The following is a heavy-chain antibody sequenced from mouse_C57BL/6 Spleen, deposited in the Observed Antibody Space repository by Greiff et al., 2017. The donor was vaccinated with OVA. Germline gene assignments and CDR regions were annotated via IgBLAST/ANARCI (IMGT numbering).Heavy chain of an antibody. CDR1: GFTFSDYY. J-gene: IGHJ2*01. V-gene: IGHV5-16*01. D-gene: IGHD3-3*01. Sequence: EVKLMESEGGLVQPGSSMKLSCTASGFTFSDYYMAWVRQVPEKGLEWVANINYDGSSTYYLDSLKSRFIISRDNAKNILYLQMSSLKSEDTATYYCARVAWDRYFDYWGQGTTLTVSS. CDR3: ARVAWDRYFDY. CDR2: INYDGSST.